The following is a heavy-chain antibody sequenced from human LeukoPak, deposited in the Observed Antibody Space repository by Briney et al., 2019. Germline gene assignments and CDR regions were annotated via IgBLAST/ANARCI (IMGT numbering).Heavy chain of an antibody. D-gene: IGHD6-13*01. Sequence: ASVKVSCKASGYTFANYGISWVRQAPGQGLEWVGWISAYNGNTTSAQKLQGRVTMTTDTSTSTAYMELRSLRSDDTALYYCARDGAAAGRTFDYWGQGTLVTVSS. CDR1: GYTFANYG. CDR2: ISAYNGNT. J-gene: IGHJ4*02. V-gene: IGHV1-18*01. CDR3: ARDGAAAGRTFDY.